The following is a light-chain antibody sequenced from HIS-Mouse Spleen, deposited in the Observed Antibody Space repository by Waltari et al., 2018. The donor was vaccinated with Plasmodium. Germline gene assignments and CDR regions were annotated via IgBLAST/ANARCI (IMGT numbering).Light chain of an antibody. V-gene: IGKV3-11*01. CDR3: QQRSNWPPLT. Sequence: EIELTQSPATLSLSPGARATLSCRASQSVSSYLAWYQQKPGQAPRLLIYDASNRATGIPARFSGSGSGTDFTLTISSLEPEDFAVYYCQQRSNWPPLTFGGGTKVEIK. CDR2: DAS. J-gene: IGKJ4*01. CDR1: QSVSSY.